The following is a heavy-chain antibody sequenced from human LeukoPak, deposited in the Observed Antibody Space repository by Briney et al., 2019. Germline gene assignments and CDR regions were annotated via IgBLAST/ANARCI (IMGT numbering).Heavy chain of an antibody. V-gene: IGHV4-34*01. J-gene: IGHJ4*02. Sequence: PSETLSLTCAVSGGAFSNYFWTWIRQLPGQGLEWIAEINDSGSTNSNSSLRSRVAISLDTSKNQFSLRLTSVTAADTAVYYCARGQYCSTTTCYSARRYFDFWGQGTLVTVSS. CDR3: ARGQYCSTTTCYSARRYFDF. D-gene: IGHD2-2*01. CDR1: GGAFSNYF. CDR2: INDSGST.